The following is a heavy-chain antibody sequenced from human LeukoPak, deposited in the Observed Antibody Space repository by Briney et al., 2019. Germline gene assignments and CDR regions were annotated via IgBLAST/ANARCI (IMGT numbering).Heavy chain of an antibody. J-gene: IGHJ6*02. Sequence: PSETLSLTCAVYGGSFSGYYWSWIRQPPGKGLEWIGEINHSGSTNYNPSLKSRVTIPVDTSKNQFSLKLSSVTAADTAVYYCASLLQRYYGMDVWGQGTTVTVSS. CDR3: ASLLQRYYGMDV. CDR2: INHSGST. V-gene: IGHV4-34*01. D-gene: IGHD1-26*01. CDR1: GGSFSGYY.